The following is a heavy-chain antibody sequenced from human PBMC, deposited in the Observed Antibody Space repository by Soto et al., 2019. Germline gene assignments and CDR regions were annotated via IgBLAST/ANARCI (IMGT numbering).Heavy chain of an antibody. D-gene: IGHD5-18*01. CDR2: INPNSGGT. V-gene: IGHV1-2*04. CDR3: AREGYSYGYYYYGMDV. CDR1: GYTFTSYC. Sequence: ASVKVSCKASGYTFTSYCISWVRQAPGRGLEWMGWINPNSGGTNYAQKFQGWVTMTRDTSISTAYMELSRLRSDDTAVYYCAREGYSYGYYYYGMDVWGQGTTVTVSS. J-gene: IGHJ6*02.